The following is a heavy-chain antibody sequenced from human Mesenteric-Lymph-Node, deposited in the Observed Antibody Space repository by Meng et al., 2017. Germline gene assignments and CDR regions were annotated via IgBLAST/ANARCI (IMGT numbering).Heavy chain of an antibody. CDR1: GGSISSYY. J-gene: IGHJ4*02. V-gene: IGHV4-59*01. CDR2: IYYSGST. CDR3: ARYYASGSSYFDY. D-gene: IGHD3-10*01. Sequence: GSLRLSCAVSGGSISSYYWSWIRQPPGKGLEWIGYIYYSGSTNYNPSPKSRVTISVDTSKNQFSLKLSSVTAADTAVYYCARYYASGSSYFDYWGQGTLVTVSS.